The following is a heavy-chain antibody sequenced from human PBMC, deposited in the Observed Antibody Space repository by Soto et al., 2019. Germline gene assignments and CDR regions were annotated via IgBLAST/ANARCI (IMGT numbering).Heavy chain of an antibody. D-gene: IGHD3-3*01. J-gene: IGHJ4*02. CDR2: IIPIFGTA. V-gene: IGHV1-69*06. Sequence: SVKVSCKASGGTFSSYAISWVRQAPGQGLEWMGGIIPIFGTANYAQKFQGRVTITADKSTSTAYMELSSLRSEDTAVYYCARAERSDFWSGYYTGYFDYWGQGTLVTVSS. CDR1: GGTFSSYA. CDR3: ARAERSDFWSGYYTGYFDY.